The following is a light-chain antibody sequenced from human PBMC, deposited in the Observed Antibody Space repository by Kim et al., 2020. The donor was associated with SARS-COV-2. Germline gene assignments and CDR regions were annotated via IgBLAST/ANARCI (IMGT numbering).Light chain of an antibody. Sequence: SPVERATLSGRASQRVSSSYIAWYQQKPVQAPRLLIYGASSGATGIPDRFRGSGSGTDFTLTISRLEPEDFAVYYCQQYDRPPWTFGLGTKVDIK. CDR2: GAS. CDR1: QRVSSSY. J-gene: IGKJ1*01. V-gene: IGKV3-20*01. CDR3: QQYDRPPWT.